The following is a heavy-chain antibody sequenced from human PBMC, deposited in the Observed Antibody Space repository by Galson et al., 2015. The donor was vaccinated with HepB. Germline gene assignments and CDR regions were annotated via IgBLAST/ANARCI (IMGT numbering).Heavy chain of an antibody. Sequence: SLRLSCAASGFTFSSYGMHWVRQAPGKGLEWVAVISYDGSNKYYAYSVKGRFTISRDNSKNTLYLQMNSLRAEDTAVYYCAKEVYDAFDIWGQVTIVTVAS. CDR2: ISYDGSNK. CDR3: AKEVYDAFDI. CDR1: GFTFSSYG. V-gene: IGHV3-30*18. J-gene: IGHJ3*02.